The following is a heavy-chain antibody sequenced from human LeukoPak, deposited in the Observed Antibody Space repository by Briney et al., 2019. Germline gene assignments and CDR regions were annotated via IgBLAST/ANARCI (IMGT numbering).Heavy chain of an antibody. CDR1: GGSISSGGYY. CDR3: ARMAIYSSGWYRGYFDY. J-gene: IGHJ4*02. D-gene: IGHD6-19*01. CDR2: IYYSGST. Sequence: SGTLSLTCAVSGGSISSGGYYWSWIRQHPGKGLEWIEYIYYSGSTYYNPSLKSRVTISVDTSKNQLSLKLSSVTAADTAVYYCARMAIYSSGWYRGYFDYWGQGTLVTVSS. V-gene: IGHV4-31*11.